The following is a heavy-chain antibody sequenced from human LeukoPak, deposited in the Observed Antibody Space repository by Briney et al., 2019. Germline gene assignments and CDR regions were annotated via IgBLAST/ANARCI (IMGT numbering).Heavy chain of an antibody. J-gene: IGHJ6*02. CDR1: GGSISSYY. Sequence: PSETLSLTCTVSGGSISSYYWSWIRQPPGKGLEWIGYIYYSGSTNYNPSLKSRVTISVDTSKNQFSLKLSSVTAADTAVYYCARERNYDLWSGYFPDTGGYGMDVWGQGTTVTVSS. D-gene: IGHD3-3*01. CDR3: ARERNYDLWSGYFPDTGGYGMDV. V-gene: IGHV4-59*01. CDR2: IYYSGST.